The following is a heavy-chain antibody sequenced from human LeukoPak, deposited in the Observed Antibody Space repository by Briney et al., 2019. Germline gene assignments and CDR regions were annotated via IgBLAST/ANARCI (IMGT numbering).Heavy chain of an antibody. Sequence: GGSLRLSCAASGFTFSSYAMSWVRQAPGKGLEWVSAISGSGGSTYYADSVKGRFTISRDNSKNTLYLQMNSLRAEDTAVYYCAKDLGRYGVFYYFDYWGQGTLVTVSS. CDR2: ISGSGGST. D-gene: IGHD3-9*01. CDR1: GFTFSSYA. V-gene: IGHV3-23*01. J-gene: IGHJ4*02. CDR3: AKDLGRYGVFYYFDY.